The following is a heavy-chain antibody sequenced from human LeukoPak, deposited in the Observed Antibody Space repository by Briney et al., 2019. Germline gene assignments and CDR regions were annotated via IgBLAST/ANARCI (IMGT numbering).Heavy chain of an antibody. CDR2: ITTYNGTA. Sequence: DAVKVSCKASGYTFTSYGFSWVRQAPGQGLEWMGWITTYNGTAKYAQNLQGRVTMTTDTSTSTAYMELRSLRFDDTAVYYCARARPYDFWSGYPYWGQGTLVTVSS. V-gene: IGHV1-18*01. D-gene: IGHD3-3*01. J-gene: IGHJ4*02. CDR1: GYTFTSYG. CDR3: ARARPYDFWSGYPY.